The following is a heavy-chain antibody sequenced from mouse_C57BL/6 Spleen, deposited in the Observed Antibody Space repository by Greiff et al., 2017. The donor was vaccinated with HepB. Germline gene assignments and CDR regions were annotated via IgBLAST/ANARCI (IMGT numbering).Heavy chain of an antibody. CDR2: IYPGSGNT. CDR3: ARDYGNYGYFDV. Sequence: VQLVESGAELVRPGASVKLSCKASGYTFTDYYINWVKQRPGQGLEWIARIYPGSGNTYYNEKFKGKATLTAEKSSSTAYMQLSSLTSEDSAVYFCARDYGNYGYFDVWGTGTTVTVSS. J-gene: IGHJ1*03. V-gene: IGHV1-76*01. CDR1: GYTFTDYY. D-gene: IGHD2-1*01.